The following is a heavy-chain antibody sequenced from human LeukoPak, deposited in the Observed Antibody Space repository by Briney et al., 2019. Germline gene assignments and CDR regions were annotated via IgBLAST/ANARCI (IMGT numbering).Heavy chain of an antibody. CDR2: ISSSSSYI. J-gene: IGHJ4*02. D-gene: IGHD6-19*01. V-gene: IGHV3-21*01. Sequence: GGSLRLSCAASGFTFSSYSMNWVRQAPGKGLEWVSSISSSSSYIYYADSVKGRFTISRDNAKNSLYLQMNSLRAEDTAVYYCARDNSPKYSSGWYDYGYWGREPWSPSPQ. CDR3: ARDNSPKYSSGWYDYGY. CDR1: GFTFSSYS.